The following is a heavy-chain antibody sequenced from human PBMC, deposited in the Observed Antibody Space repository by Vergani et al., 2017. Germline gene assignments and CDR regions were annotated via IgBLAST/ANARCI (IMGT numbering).Heavy chain of an antibody. D-gene: IGHD2-2*01. CDR1: GFTFSSYG. V-gene: IGHV3-33*01. Sequence: QVQLVESGGGVVQPGRSLRLSCAASGFTFSSYGMHWVRQAPGKGLEWVAVIWYDGSNKYYAESVKGRFTITRDNSKNTLYLQMNSLRAEDTAVYYCARDFSVVPAAYFDYWGQGTLVTVSS. CDR2: IWYDGSNK. CDR3: ARDFSVVPAAYFDY. J-gene: IGHJ4*02.